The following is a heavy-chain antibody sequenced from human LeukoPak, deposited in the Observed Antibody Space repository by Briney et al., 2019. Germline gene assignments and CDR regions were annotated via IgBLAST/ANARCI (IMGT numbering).Heavy chain of an antibody. J-gene: IGHJ4*02. Sequence: SETLSLTCIVSGGSFSSTTYYWGWIRQPPGKRLEWIGSIYYSGNTYYNPSLKSRVTISIDTSKNQFSLNLNSVTAADTALYSCARRYLGGNYPDYFNHWGQGTLVTVSS. CDR1: GGSFSSTTYY. CDR2: IYYSGNT. CDR3: ARRYLGGNYPDYFNH. D-gene: IGHD1-26*01. V-gene: IGHV4-39*01.